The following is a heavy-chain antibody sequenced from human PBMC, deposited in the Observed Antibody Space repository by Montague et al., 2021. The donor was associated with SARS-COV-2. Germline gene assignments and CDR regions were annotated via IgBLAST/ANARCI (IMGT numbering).Heavy chain of an antibody. Sequence: SLRLSCAASGFTFSDYYMSWIRQAPGKGLEWVSYISSSGSTIYYADSVKGRFTISRDNAKNSLYLQMNSLRAEGTAVYYCARDTRYYYDSSGYPDYWGQGTLVTVSS. J-gene: IGHJ4*02. D-gene: IGHD3-22*01. CDR3: ARDTRYYYDSSGYPDY. CDR2: ISSSGSTI. CDR1: GFTFSDYY. V-gene: IGHV3-11*01.